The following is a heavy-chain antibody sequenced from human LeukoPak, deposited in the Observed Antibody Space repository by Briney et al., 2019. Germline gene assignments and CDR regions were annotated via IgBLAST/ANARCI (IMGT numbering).Heavy chain of an antibody. CDR3: AKGRGSSGWPLDP. V-gene: IGHV4-39*07. Sequence: SETLSLTCSVSGGSIRSSDDYWGFVRQTPGKGLEWMGSIYYTGSSHYNPSLKSRATISVDTSKNQFSLKLSSVTAADTAVYYCAKGRGSSGWPLDPWGPGTLVTVSS. CDR1: GGSIRSSDDY. D-gene: IGHD6-19*01. CDR2: IYYTGSS. J-gene: IGHJ5*02.